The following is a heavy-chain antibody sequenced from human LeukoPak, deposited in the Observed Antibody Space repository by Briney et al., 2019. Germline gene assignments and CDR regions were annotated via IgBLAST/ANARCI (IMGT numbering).Heavy chain of an antibody. D-gene: IGHD6-19*01. Sequence: HTGGSLRLSCAASGSTVSSNYMSWVRQAPGKGLEWVSVIYSGGSTYYADSVKGRFTISRHNSKNTLYLQMNSLRAEDTAVYYCARAPEWLIFDYWGQGTLVTVSS. V-gene: IGHV3-53*04. J-gene: IGHJ4*02. CDR2: IYSGGST. CDR1: GSTVSSNY. CDR3: ARAPEWLIFDY.